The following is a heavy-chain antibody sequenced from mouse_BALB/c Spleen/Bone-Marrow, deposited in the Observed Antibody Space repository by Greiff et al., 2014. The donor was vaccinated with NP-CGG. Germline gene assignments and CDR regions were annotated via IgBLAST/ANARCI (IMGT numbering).Heavy chain of an antibody. Sequence: DLVKPGASVKLSCKASGYTFTSYWINWIKQRPGQGLEWIGRIAPGCGNTYYNEMFKGKATLTVDTSSSTAYIQLSSLSSEDSPVYFCARSPMITESYAMDYWGQGTSVTVSS. J-gene: IGHJ4*01. CDR3: ARSPMITESYAMDY. CDR2: IAPGCGNT. D-gene: IGHD2-4*01. V-gene: IGHV1S41*01. CDR1: GYTFTSYW.